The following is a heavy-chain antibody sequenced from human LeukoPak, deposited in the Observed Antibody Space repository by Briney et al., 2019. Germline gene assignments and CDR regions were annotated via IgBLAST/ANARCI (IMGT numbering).Heavy chain of an antibody. D-gene: IGHD4-17*01. CDR2: VSYTGRT. Sequence: SETLSLTCTVSGGSLSGHYWSWIRQPPGKRLEWIGYVSYTGRTKYNPSLQSRVTISIDTSKSQFSLKLSSVTAADTAVYYCARGGEYGDYYYDYWGQGTLVTVSS. CDR3: ARGGEYGDYYYDY. CDR1: GGSLSGHY. J-gene: IGHJ4*02. V-gene: IGHV4-59*11.